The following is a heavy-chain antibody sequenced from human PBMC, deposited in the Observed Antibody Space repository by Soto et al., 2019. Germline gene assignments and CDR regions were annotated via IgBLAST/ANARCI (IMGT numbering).Heavy chain of an antibody. CDR1: GGTFSSYT. CDR3: STSGSYPYYFDY. D-gene: IGHD1-26*01. J-gene: IGHJ4*02. CDR2: IIPILGIA. V-gene: IGHV1-69*02. Sequence: QVQLVQSGAEVKKPGSSVKVSCKASGGTFSSYTISWVRQAPGQGLEWMGRIIPILGIANYAQKFQGRVTITADKSTSTAYMELSSLRSEETDVYYCSTSGSYPYYFDYWGQGTLVTVSS.